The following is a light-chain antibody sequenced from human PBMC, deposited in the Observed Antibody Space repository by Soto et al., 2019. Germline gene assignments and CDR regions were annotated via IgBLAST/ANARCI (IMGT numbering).Light chain of an antibody. CDR1: QSVSSN. Sequence: EIVMTQSPATLSVSPGERATLSFRASQSVSSNLAWYQQKPGQAPRLLIYGASTRATGIPARFSGSGSGTEFTVAISSLQSEDFAVYYCQQYNNGITFGQGTRLEIK. J-gene: IGKJ5*01. CDR2: GAS. V-gene: IGKV3-15*01. CDR3: QQYNNGIT.